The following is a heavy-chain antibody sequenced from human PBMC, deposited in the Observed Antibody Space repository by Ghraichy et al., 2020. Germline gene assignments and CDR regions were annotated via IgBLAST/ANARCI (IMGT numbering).Heavy chain of an antibody. Sequence: GGSLRLSCAASGFTFSDYCMSWIRQAPGKGLEWVANIRHNGSAIYYVDSVKGRFTISRDNAKNSLYLQMNSLRAEDTAVYYCARWVQRGYCSVRCYAYDFWSGDYSSDYDGMDVWGQGTTVTVSS. CDR3: ARWVQRGYCSVRCYAYDFWSGDYSSDYDGMDV. J-gene: IGHJ6*02. V-gene: IGHV3-7*01. CDR1: GFTFSDYC. D-gene: IGHD3/OR15-3a*01. CDR2: IRHNGSAI.